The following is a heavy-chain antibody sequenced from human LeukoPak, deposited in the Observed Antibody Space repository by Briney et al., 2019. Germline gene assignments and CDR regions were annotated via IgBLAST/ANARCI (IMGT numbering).Heavy chain of an antibody. CDR2: INHSGST. V-gene: IGHV4-34*01. Sequence: KPSETLSLTCAVYGGSFSGYYWSWIRQPPGKGLEWIGEINHSGSTNYNPSPKSRVTISVDTSKNQFSLKLSSVTAADTAVYYFARARFVVVPAAMRGYFDYWGQGTLVTVSP. D-gene: IGHD2-2*01. CDR3: ARARFVVVPAAMRGYFDY. CDR1: GGSFSGYY. J-gene: IGHJ4*02.